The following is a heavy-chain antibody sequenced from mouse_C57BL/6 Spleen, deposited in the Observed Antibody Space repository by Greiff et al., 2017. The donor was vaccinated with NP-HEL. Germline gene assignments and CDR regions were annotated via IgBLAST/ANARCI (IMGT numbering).Heavy chain of an antibody. CDR2: IDPSDSYT. CDR1: GYTFTSYW. V-gene: IGHV1-69*01. D-gene: IGHD1-1*01. Sequence: VQLQQPGAELVMPGASVKLSCKASGYTFTSYWMHWVKQRPGQGLEWIGEIDPSDSYTNYNQKFKGKSTLTVDKSSSTAYMQLRSLTSEDSAVYDCARRAKVIAYGYFDVWGTGTTVTVSS. J-gene: IGHJ1*03. CDR3: ARRAKVIAYGYFDV.